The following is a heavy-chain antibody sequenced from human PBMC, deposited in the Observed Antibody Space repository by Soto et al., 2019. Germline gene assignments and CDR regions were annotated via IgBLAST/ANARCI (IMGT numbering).Heavy chain of an antibody. CDR1: GGTFSSYA. D-gene: IGHD2-2*02. J-gene: IGHJ6*02. CDR2: IIPIFGTA. V-gene: IGHV1-69*13. Sequence: SVKVSCKASGGTFSSYAISWVRQAPGQGLEWMGGIIPIFGTANYAQKFQGRVTITADESTSTAYMELGSLRSEDTAVYYCARDHIVVVPAAILDYYGMDVWGQGTTVTVSS. CDR3: ARDHIVVVPAAILDYYGMDV.